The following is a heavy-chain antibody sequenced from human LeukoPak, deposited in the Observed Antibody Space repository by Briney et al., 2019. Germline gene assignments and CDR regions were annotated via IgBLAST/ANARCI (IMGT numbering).Heavy chain of an antibody. CDR3: ARDLYGSGSYYPYFDY. V-gene: IGHV3-7*01. J-gene: IGHJ4*02. CDR1: GFTFSSYW. Sequence: GGSLRLPCAASGFTFSSYWMSWVRQAPGKGLEWVANIKQDGSEKYYVDSVKGRFTTSRDSAKNSLYLQMNSLRAEDTAVYYCARDLYGSGSYYPYFDYWGQGTLVTVSS. D-gene: IGHD3-10*01. CDR2: IKQDGSEK.